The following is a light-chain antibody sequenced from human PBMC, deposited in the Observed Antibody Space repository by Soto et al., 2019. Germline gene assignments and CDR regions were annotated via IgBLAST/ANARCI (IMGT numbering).Light chain of an antibody. Sequence: IQMTQSPSTLSASVGDRVTITCRASQSISSWLAWYQQKLGRAPRLLIYAASSLQSGVPSRFSGSGSGTDFTLTISSLQPEDFATYSCQQSYNSPQTFGQGTKVDI. V-gene: IGKV1-39*01. CDR1: QSISSW. CDR2: AAS. J-gene: IGKJ1*01. CDR3: QQSYNSPQT.